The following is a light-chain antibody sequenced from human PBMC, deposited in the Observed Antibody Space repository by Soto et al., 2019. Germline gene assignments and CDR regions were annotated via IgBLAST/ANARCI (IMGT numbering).Light chain of an antibody. Sequence: EIVLTQSPATLSLSPGERATLSCRASQSVSSDLAWYQQKPGQAPRLLIYDSSNRATGIPARFSGSGSGTDFTLTISSLEPEDFAVYYCQQRTNWPRTFGQGTKVEIK. J-gene: IGKJ1*01. V-gene: IGKV3-11*01. CDR3: QQRTNWPRT. CDR2: DSS. CDR1: QSVSSD.